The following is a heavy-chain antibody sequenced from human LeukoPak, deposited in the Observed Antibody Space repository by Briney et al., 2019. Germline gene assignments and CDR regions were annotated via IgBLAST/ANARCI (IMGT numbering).Heavy chain of an antibody. CDR3: ARAQYYYDDFDL. CDR1: GGSISSYY. Sequence: SETLSLTCTVSGGSISSYYWSWIRQPPGKGLEWIGYIYYSGSTNYNPSLKSRVTISVDTSKNQSSLKLSSVTAADTAVYYCARAQYYYDDFDLWGRGTLVTVSS. D-gene: IGHD3-22*01. J-gene: IGHJ2*01. V-gene: IGHV4-59*01. CDR2: IYYSGST.